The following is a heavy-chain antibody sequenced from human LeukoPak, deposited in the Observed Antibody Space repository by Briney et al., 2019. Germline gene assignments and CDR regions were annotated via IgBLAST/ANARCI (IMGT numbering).Heavy chain of an antibody. V-gene: IGHV1-8*01. CDR2: MNLNSGNT. CDR1: GYTFTSYD. D-gene: IGHD3-22*01. CDR3: ARAGTDSSGYYFPTDY. J-gene: IGHJ4*02. Sequence: GASVKVSCKASGYTFTSYDINWVRQATGQGLEWMGWMNLNSGNTGYAQKFQGRVTMTRNTSISTAYMELSSLRSEDTAVYYCARAGTDSSGYYFPTDYWGQGTLVTVSS.